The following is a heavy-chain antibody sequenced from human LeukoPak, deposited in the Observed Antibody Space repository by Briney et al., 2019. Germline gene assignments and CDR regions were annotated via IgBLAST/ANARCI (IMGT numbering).Heavy chain of an antibody. CDR2: INHSGST. V-gene: IGHV4-34*01. D-gene: IGHD3-10*01. Sequence: ASETLSLTCAVYGGSFSGYYWSWIRQPPGKGLEWIGEINHSGSTNYNPSLKSRVTISVDTSKNQFSLKLSSVTAADTAVYYCARGRSSGSYYSDYWGQGTLVTVSS. J-gene: IGHJ4*02. CDR3: ARGRSSGSYYSDY. CDR1: GGSFSGYY.